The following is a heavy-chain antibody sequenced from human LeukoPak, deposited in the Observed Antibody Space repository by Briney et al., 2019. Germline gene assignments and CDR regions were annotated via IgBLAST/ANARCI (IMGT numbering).Heavy chain of an antibody. V-gene: IGHV4-4*07. CDR2: VSGTGTA. D-gene: IGHD1-7*01. CDR1: TGSLNSYF. J-gene: IGHJ4*02. CDR3: ARGKELTGTSGHYSFDF. Sequence: SETLSLTCTVPTGSLNSYFWTWVRQPAGKGLEWIGRVSGTGTAYSNPSLESRVIISLDTSRNQFSLKLMSVTAADTAVYYCARGKELTGTSGHYSFDFWGQGTLVSVSS.